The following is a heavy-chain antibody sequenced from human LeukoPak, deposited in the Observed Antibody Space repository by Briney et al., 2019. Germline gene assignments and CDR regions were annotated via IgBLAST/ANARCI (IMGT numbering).Heavy chain of an antibody. Sequence: SETLSLTCAVYGVSFSGYYWSWIRQPPGKGLEWIGEINHSGSTNYNPSLKSRVTISVDTSKNQFSLKLSSVTAADTAVYYCARVSGVAAAGRATDFDYWGQGTLVTVSS. J-gene: IGHJ4*02. CDR2: INHSGST. V-gene: IGHV4-34*01. CDR3: ARVSGVAAAGRATDFDY. D-gene: IGHD6-13*01. CDR1: GVSFSGYY.